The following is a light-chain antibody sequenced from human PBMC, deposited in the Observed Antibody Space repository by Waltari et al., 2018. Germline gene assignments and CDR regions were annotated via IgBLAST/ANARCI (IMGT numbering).Light chain of an antibody. CDR1: HTIIRW. V-gene: IGKV1-5*03. CDR2: KAS. Sequence: DIQMTQSPSTLSASVGDSATTPCRASHTIIRWLAWYQQKPGKAPYLLIYKASALQSGVPSRFSGSGSGSEFTLTISRLQPDDSAIYYCQQYNTYPRTFGQGTKVEIK. J-gene: IGKJ1*01. CDR3: QQYNTYPRT.